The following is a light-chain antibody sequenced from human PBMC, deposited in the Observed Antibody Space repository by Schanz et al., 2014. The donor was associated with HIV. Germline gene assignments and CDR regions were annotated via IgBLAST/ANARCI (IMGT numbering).Light chain of an antibody. V-gene: IGKV1-5*03. CDR3: LQYNDYAYS. J-gene: IGKJ2*03. Sequence: DIQMTQSPSTLSASVGDRISITCRASQSVSTWLAWYQQKPGKAPKLLISEASILETGVPSTFSGSGSGTVFTLTISNLEPDDFATYYCLQYNDYAYSFGQGTKLEIK. CDR1: QSVSTW. CDR2: EAS.